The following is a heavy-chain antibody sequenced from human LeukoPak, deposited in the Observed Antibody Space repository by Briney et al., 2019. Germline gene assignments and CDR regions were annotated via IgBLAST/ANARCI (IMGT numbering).Heavy chain of an antibody. CDR2: ISGSGGST. Sequence: GGSLRLSCAASGFTFSSYAMSWVRQAPGKGLEWVSAISGSGGSTYYADSVKGRFTISRDNSKNTLYLQMSSLRAEDTAVYYCVNGRGSYSGPDAFDIWGQGTMVTVSS. CDR1: GFTFSSYA. CDR3: VNGRGSYSGPDAFDI. D-gene: IGHD1-26*01. V-gene: IGHV3-23*01. J-gene: IGHJ3*02.